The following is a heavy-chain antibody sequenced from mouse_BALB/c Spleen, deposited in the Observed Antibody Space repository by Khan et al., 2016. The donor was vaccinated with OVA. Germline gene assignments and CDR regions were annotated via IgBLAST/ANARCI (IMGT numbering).Heavy chain of an antibody. CDR2: IDPSKSEK. V-gene: IGHV1S127*01. D-gene: IGHD1-1*01. CDR3: ARGGYGSPFAY. Sequence: QVQLQQSGPELVRPGASVKMSCKASGYTFTSFWIHWVKQRPGQGLEWSGMIDPSKSEKRLNQTFKDKAQLNGDKSSNTAYMELSRVTSEDSAVYDCARGGYGSPFAYWGQGTLVTVSA. CDR1: GYTFTSFW. J-gene: IGHJ3*01.